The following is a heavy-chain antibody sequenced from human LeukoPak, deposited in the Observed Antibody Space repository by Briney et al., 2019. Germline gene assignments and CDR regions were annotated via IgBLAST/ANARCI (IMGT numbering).Heavy chain of an antibody. Sequence: GGSLRLSCAASGFTFSSYWMHWVRQAPGKGLVWVSRINSDGSSTSYADSVKGRFTISRDNAKNTLYLQMNSLRAEDTAVYYCARDFSGFGIEGWFDYWGQGTLVTVSS. J-gene: IGHJ4*02. V-gene: IGHV3-74*01. CDR1: GFTFSSYW. CDR3: ARDFSGFGIEGWFDY. D-gene: IGHD3-10*01. CDR2: INSDGSST.